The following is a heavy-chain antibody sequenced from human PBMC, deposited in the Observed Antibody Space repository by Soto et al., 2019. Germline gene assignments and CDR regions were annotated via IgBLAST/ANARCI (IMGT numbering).Heavy chain of an antibody. V-gene: IGHV4-39*01. J-gene: IGHJ5*02. Sequence: QLQLQESGPGLVKPSETLSLACSVSGASVSGGTYYWGWIRQPPGKGLERVGSIHYSGITHYNPSLKSRATVSIDTSQNQFSLKLTSVTAADTAVYYCARRAHGYPTNWFDPWGQGTLVIVSS. CDR3: ARRAHGYPTNWFDP. D-gene: IGHD3-22*01. CDR2: IHYSGIT. CDR1: GASVSGGTYY.